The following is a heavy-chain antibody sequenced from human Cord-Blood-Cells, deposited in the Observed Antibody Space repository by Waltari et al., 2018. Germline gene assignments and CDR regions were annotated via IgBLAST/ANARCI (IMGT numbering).Heavy chain of an antibody. J-gene: IGHJ4*02. Sequence: QVQLQESGPGLVKPSETLSLTCTVSGGSISSYYWSWIRQPPGKGLEWIGYIYYSGSTNYNPSLKSRVTISVDTSKNQFSLKLSSVTAADTVVYYCARVGSSWYLDYWGQGTLVTVSS. CDR1: GGSISSYY. D-gene: IGHD6-13*01. V-gene: IGHV4-59*01. CDR2: IYYSGST. CDR3: ARVGSSWYLDY.